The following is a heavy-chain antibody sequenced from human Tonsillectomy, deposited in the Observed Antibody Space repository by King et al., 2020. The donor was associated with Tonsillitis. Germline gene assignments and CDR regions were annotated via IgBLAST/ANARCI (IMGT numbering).Heavy chain of an antibody. CDR1: GFTFDNYA. V-gene: IGHV3-9*01. J-gene: IGHJ4*02. Sequence: VQLVESGGGLVQPGRSLRPSCTASGFTFDNYAMHWVRQAPGKGLEWVSGISWNSGSIGYADSVKGRFTISRDNAKNSLYLQMNSLRAEDTALYYCAKESCSGGSCYASFDYWGQGTLVTVSS. CDR3: AKESCSGGSCYASFDY. CDR2: ISWNSGSI. D-gene: IGHD2-15*01.